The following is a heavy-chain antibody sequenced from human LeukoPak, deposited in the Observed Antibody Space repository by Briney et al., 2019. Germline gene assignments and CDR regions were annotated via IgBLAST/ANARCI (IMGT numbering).Heavy chain of an antibody. CDR3: ARGRYTFGGSYRPLGYFDY. Sequence: ASVKVSCKASGYTSTSYGISWVRQAPGQGLEWMGWISAYNGNTNYAQKLQGRVTMTTDTSTSTAYMELRSLRSDDTAVYYCARGRYTFGGSYRPLGYFDYWGQGALVTVSS. CDR2: ISAYNGNT. V-gene: IGHV1-18*01. J-gene: IGHJ4*02. CDR1: GYTSTSYG. D-gene: IGHD3-16*02.